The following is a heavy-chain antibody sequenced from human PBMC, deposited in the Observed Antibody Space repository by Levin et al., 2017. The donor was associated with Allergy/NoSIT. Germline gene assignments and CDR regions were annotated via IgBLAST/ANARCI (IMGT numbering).Heavy chain of an antibody. CDR3: ARAEDYYGSGSN. Sequence: SGGSLRLSCAAFGFTFSRYAMHWVRQAPGKGLEWVAVISYDGSNKYYADSVKGRFTISRDNSKSTLYLQMNSLRAEDTAVYYCARAEDYYGSGSNWGQGTLVTVSS. V-gene: IGHV3-30-3*01. CDR2: ISYDGSNK. CDR1: GFTFSRYA. D-gene: IGHD3-10*01. J-gene: IGHJ4*02.